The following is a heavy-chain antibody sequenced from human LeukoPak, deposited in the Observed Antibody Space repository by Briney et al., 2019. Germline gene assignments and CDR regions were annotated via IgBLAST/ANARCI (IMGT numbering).Heavy chain of an antibody. D-gene: IGHD3-10*01. CDR3: ASGSLLLSY. CDR2: INHSGST. J-gene: IGHJ4*02. CDR1: GGSFSGYY. V-gene: IGHV4-34*01. Sequence: PSETLSLTCAVYGGSFSGYYWSWIRQPPGKGLEWIGEINHSGSTNYNPSLKSRVTISVDTSKNQFSLKLSSVTAADTAVYYCASGSLLLSYWGQGTLVTVSS.